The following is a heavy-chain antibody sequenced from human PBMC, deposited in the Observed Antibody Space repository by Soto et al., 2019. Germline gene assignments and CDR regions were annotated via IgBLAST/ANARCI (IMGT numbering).Heavy chain of an antibody. CDR2: ISDSGRT. CDR3: ARALITTRAVEYSSAY. Sequence: TSASSGDSMYICVFSVSLEQKVPGKGLEWMAYISDSGRTDYNPSLKSRATISIDTSKNVFFLNLSSVTAADTAVYFCARALITTRAVEYSSAYWGKGSLDTVSP. D-gene: IGHD2-15*01. J-gene: IGHJ4*02. V-gene: IGHV4-31*11. CDR1: GDSMYICVFS.